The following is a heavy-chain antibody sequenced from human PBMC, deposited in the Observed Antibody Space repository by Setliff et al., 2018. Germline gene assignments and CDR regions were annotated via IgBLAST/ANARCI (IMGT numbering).Heavy chain of an antibody. CDR1: GGSFSGYY. CDR3: ARGYYDSRGSYAFDI. Sequence: SETLSLTCAVYGGSFSGYYWSWIRQHPGKGLEWIGYIYYSGSTYYNPSLKSRVSISVDTSKNQFTLNLSSVTAADKAMYYCARGYYDSRGSYAFDIWGQGT. V-gene: IGHV4-34*01. J-gene: IGHJ3*02. CDR2: IYYSGST. D-gene: IGHD3-22*01.